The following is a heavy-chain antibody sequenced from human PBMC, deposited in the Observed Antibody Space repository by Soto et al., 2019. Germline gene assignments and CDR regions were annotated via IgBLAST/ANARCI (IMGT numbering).Heavy chain of an antibody. Sequence: GGSLRLSCAASGFTFSSYGMHWVRQAPGKGLEWVAVISYDGSNKYYADSVKGRFTISRDNSKNTLYLQMNSLRAEDTAVYYCAKDITLASSSPMPLDYWGQGTLVTVSS. J-gene: IGHJ4*02. CDR2: ISYDGSNK. D-gene: IGHD6-6*01. CDR1: GFTFSSYG. V-gene: IGHV3-30*18. CDR3: AKDITLASSSPMPLDY.